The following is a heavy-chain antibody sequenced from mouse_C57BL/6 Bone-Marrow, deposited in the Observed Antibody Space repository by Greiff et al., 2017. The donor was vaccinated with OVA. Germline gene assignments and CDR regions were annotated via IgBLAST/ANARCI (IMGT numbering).Heavy chain of an antibody. Sequence: QVQLQQSGAELVRPGTSVKVSCKASGYAFTNYLIEWVKQRPGQGLEWIGVINPGSGGTNYNEKFKGKATLTADKSSSTAYMQLSSLTSEDSAVYFCARSGGYYYFDDWGQGTTLTVSS. CDR1: GYAFTNYL. J-gene: IGHJ2*01. CDR2: INPGSGGT. V-gene: IGHV1-54*01. CDR3: ARSGGYYYFDD. D-gene: IGHD2-3*01.